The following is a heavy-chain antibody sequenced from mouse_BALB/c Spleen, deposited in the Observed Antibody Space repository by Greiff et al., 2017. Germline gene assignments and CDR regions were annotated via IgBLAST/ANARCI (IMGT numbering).Heavy chain of an antibody. CDR1: GYAFTNYL. D-gene: IGHD2-4*01. V-gene: IGHV1-54*01. CDR3: AREWGPMITGAMDY. CDR2: INPGSGGT. Sequence: QVQLKQSGAVLVRPGTSVKVSCKASGYAFTNYLIEWVKQRPGQGLEWIGVINPGSGGTNYNEKFKGKATLTADKSSSTAYMQLSSLTSDDSAVYFCAREWGPMITGAMDYWGQGTSVTVSS. J-gene: IGHJ4*01.